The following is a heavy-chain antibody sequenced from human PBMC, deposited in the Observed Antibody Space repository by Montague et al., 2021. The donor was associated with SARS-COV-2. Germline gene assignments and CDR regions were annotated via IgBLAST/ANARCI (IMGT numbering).Heavy chain of an antibody. CDR2: IHYSGTT. V-gene: IGHV4-39*01. D-gene: IGHD2/OR15-2a*01. J-gene: IGHJ4*02. CDR3: ARAQMAVTEYYPDY. Sequence: SETLSLTCTVSGGSISSSSHYWAWIRQPPGKGLEWIGTIHYSGTTLYHPSLKSRITMSVDTSNNQFSLQLTSVSATDTAMYYCARAQMAVTEYYPDYWGQGTLVTVSS. CDR1: GGSISSSSHY.